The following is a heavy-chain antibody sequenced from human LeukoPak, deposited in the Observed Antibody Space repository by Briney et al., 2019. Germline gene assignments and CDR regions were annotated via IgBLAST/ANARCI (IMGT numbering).Heavy chain of an antibody. V-gene: IGHV3-9*01. Sequence: PGGSLRLSCAASGFTFDDYAMHWVRQAPGKGLEWVSGISWNSGSIGYADSVKGRFSISRDNAKNSLYLQMNSLRAEDTALYYCAKAYQLSRAFDIWGQGTMVTVSS. CDR2: ISWNSGSI. CDR1: GFTFDDYA. CDR3: AKAYQLSRAFDI. J-gene: IGHJ3*02. D-gene: IGHD5-24*01.